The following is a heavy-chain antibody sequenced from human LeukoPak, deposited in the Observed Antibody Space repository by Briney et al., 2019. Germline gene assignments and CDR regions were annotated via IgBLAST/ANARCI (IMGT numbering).Heavy chain of an antibody. D-gene: IGHD3-10*01. CDR3: AKGSSLTGLYYYYYYYMDV. J-gene: IGHJ6*03. CDR2: ISGSGGST. Sequence: GGSLRLSCAASGFTFSSYAVSWGRQAPGKGLEWVSAISGSGGSTYYADSVKGRFTISRDNSKNTLYLQMNSLRAEDTAVYYCAKGSSLTGLYYYYYYYMDVWGKGTTVTVSS. CDR1: GFTFSSYA. V-gene: IGHV3-23*01.